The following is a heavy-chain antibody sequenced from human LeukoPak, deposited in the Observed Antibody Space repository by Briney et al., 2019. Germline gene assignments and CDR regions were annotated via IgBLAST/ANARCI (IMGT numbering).Heavy chain of an antibody. D-gene: IGHD2-8*01. CDR2: INPNSAGT. CDR1: GYTFTGYY. Sequence: ASVKLSCKASGYTFTGYYMHWVRQAPGQGLECMGWINPNSAGTNYAQKFQGRVTMTRDTSISTAYMELSRLRSDDTAVYYCARDSAEVYAIFDYWGQGTLVTVSS. V-gene: IGHV1-2*02. CDR3: ARDSAEVYAIFDY. J-gene: IGHJ4*02.